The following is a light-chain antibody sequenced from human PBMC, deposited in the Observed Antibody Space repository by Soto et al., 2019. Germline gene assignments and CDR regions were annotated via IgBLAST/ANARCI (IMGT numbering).Light chain of an antibody. J-gene: IGLJ1*01. CDR3: AAWDDSLKGV. V-gene: IGLV1-44*01. CDR2: SNN. CDR1: SSNIGSNT. Sequence: QSVLTQPPSASGTPGQRVTISCSGSSSNIGSNTVNWYQQLPGTAPKLLIYSNNQRPSGVPDRFSGSKSGTSASLAISGLQSGDEADYYCAAWDDSLKGVFGTGTKLTVL.